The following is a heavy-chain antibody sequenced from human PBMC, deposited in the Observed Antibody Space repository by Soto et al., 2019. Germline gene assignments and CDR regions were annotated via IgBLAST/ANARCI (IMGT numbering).Heavy chain of an antibody. CDR1: GFTVSSNY. D-gene: IGHD3-10*01. J-gene: IGHJ5*02. Sequence: EVQLVESGGGLVQPGGSLRLSCAASGFTVSSNYMSWVRQAPGKGLEWVAVIYSGGSTYYADSVKGRFTISRDNSKNTLYLQMNSLRAEDTAVYYCARDPVWFGDENSGWFDPWGQGTLVTVSS. CDR2: IYSGGST. CDR3: ARDPVWFGDENSGWFDP. V-gene: IGHV3-66*01.